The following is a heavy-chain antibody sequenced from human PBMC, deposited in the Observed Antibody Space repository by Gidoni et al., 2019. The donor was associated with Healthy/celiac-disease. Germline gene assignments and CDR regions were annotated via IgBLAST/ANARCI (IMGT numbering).Heavy chain of an antibody. J-gene: IGHJ4*02. CDR2: IYHSGST. Sequence: QVQLQESGPGLVKPSGTLSLTCAVSGGSISSSNCWSWVRQPPGKGLEWIGEIYHSGSTNYSPSLKSRVTISVDKSKNQFSLKLSSVTAADTAVYYCARGYCSGGSCQPYFVDYWGQGTLVTVSS. D-gene: IGHD2-15*01. CDR1: GGSISSSNC. V-gene: IGHV4-4*02. CDR3: ARGYCSGGSCQPYFVDY.